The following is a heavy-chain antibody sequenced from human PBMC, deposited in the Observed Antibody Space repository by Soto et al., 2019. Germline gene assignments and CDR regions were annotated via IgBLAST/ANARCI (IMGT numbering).Heavy chain of an antibody. Sequence: PSETLSLTCTVSGGSISSNYWTWIRQPPGKGLEWIGYVYNSGSTNYNPSLKSRVTISEDTSKSQFSLKVNSMTAADTAVYYCARYRREAVAGYTLDNWGQGILVTAS. V-gene: IGHV4-59*01. D-gene: IGHD6-13*01. CDR3: ARYRREAVAGYTLDN. CDR2: VYNSGST. J-gene: IGHJ4*02. CDR1: GGSISSNY.